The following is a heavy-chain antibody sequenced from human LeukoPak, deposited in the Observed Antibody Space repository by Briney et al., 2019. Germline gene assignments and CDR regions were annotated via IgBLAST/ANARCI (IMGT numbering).Heavy chain of an antibody. V-gene: IGHV3-33*01. CDR3: ARSYSSGWSERSYFDY. D-gene: IGHD6-19*01. Sequence: PGRSLRLSCAASGFTFSSYGMHWVRQAPGKGLEWVAVIWYDGSNKYYADSVKGRFTISRDNSKNTLYLQMNSLRAEDTAVYYWARSYSSGWSERSYFDYWGQGTLVTVSS. CDR1: GFTFSSYG. CDR2: IWYDGSNK. J-gene: IGHJ4*02.